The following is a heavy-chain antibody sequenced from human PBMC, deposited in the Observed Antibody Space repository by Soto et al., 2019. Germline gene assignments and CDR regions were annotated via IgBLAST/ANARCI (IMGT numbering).Heavy chain of an antibody. V-gene: IGHV3-74*01. CDR3: ATLNSFGSDY. CDR2: INSDGSAT. Sequence: GGSLRLSCAASGFTFSSYWMHWVRQTAGKGLVWVSQINSDGSATRYADSVKGRFTVSRDNAKNTVYLQMNSLRAEDTAVYYCATLNSFGSDYWGQGTLVTVSS. CDR1: GFTFSSYW. J-gene: IGHJ4*02. D-gene: IGHD5-18*01.